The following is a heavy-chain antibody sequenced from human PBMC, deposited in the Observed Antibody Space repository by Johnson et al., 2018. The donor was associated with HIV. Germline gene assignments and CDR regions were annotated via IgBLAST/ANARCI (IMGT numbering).Heavy chain of an antibody. CDR2: ISSSGNTI. V-gene: IGHV3-11*04. CDR3: ARDKGRGAFDI. CDR1: GLTFSDYY. J-gene: IGHJ3*02. D-gene: IGHD3-10*01. Sequence: QMLLVESGGGLVKPGGSLRLSCAASGLTFSDYYMSWIRQAPGKGLEGVSYISSSGNTIYYADSVKGRVTISRDNAEKSLYLQMNSLRAEDTAVYYCARDKGRGAFDIWGQGTMVTVSS.